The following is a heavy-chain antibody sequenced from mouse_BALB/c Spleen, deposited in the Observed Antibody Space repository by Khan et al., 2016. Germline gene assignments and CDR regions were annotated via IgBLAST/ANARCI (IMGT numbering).Heavy chain of an antibody. CDR3: ARSEDGYYYFDY. D-gene: IGHD2-3*01. J-gene: IGHJ2*01. V-gene: IGHV1-7*01. Sequence: QVQLQQSGAELAKPGASVKMSCKASGYTFTSYWMHWVKQRPGQGLEWIGYINPSTGYTEYNQKFKDKATLTADKSSSTAYMQLSSLTSEDSAVYYCARSEDGYYYFDYWGQGTTLTVSS. CDR1: GYTFTSYW. CDR2: INPSTGYT.